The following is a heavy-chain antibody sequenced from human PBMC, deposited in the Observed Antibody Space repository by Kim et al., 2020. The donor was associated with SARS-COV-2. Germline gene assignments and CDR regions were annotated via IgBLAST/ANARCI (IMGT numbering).Heavy chain of an antibody. D-gene: IGHD2-15*01. CDR3: ARGGTDCSGGTCPLVNWFDP. J-gene: IGHJ5*02. CDR1: GYTFTTYG. CDR2: ISPYNGKT. V-gene: IGHV1-18*01. Sequence: ASVTVSCKASGYTFTTYGISWVRQAPGQGLEWMGWISPYNGKTNYAQRLQGRVTMTTDTSTRTVYMDLRSLRSDDTAMYYCARGGTDCSGGTCPLVNWFDPWGQGTPVTVSS.